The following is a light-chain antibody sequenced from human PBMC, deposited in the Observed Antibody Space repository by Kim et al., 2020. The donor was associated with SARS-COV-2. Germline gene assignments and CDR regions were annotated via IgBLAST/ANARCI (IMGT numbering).Light chain of an antibody. CDR3: AAWDDSLNVWV. V-gene: IGLV1-44*01. Sequence: QSVLTQPPSASGTPGQRVTISCSGSSSNIGSNTVNWYQQLSGTAPKLLIYSNNQRPSGVPDRFSGSKSGTSASLAISGLQSEDEADYYCAAWDDSLNVWVFGGGTQLTVL. CDR2: SNN. CDR1: SSNIGSNT. J-gene: IGLJ3*02.